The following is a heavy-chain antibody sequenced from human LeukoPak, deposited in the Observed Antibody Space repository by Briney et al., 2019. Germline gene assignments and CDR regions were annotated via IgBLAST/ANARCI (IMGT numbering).Heavy chain of an antibody. CDR1: GFTFSSYA. D-gene: IGHD3-22*01. CDR3: AKGSYSDASGFDY. V-gene: IGHV3-33*06. Sequence: AGRSLRLSCAASGFTFSSYAIHWVRQAPGKGLEWVAYIWYDGSNKYYANSVKGRFTISRDNSKRTAYLQMNSLRVEDMAVYYCAKGSYSDASGFDYWGQGALVTVSS. J-gene: IGHJ4*02. CDR2: IWYDGSNK.